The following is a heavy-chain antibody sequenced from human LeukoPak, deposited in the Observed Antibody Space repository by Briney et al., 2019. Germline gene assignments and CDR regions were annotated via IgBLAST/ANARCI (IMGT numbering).Heavy chain of an antibody. CDR3: APPGNY. CDR1: GFTFSRYW. CDR2: INTDGSST. Sequence: GGSLRLSCAASGFTFSRYWMHGVRQAPGKGLAWVSRINTDGSSTSYADSVKGRFTISRDNAKNTVYLQMNSLRAEDTAVYYCAPPGNYWGQGTLVTVSS. V-gene: IGHV3-74*01. J-gene: IGHJ4*02.